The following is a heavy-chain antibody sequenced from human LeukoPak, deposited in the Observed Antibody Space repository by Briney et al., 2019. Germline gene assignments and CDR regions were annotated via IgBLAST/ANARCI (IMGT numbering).Heavy chain of an antibody. D-gene: IGHD2-2*01. Sequence: GGSLRLSCAASGFTFSSYSMNWVRQAPGKGLEWVSSISNDGKYIYYADSVKGRFTISRDNAKSSLYLQMNSLRAEDTAVYYCATSSNAPGNHWGQGTLVTVSS. CDR1: GFTFSSYS. CDR3: ATSSNAPGNH. J-gene: IGHJ5*02. V-gene: IGHV3-21*01. CDR2: ISNDGKYI.